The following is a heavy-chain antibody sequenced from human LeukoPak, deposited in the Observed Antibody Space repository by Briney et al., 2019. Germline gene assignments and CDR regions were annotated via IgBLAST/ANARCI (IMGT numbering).Heavy chain of an antibody. CDR1: GYSISSGYY. CDR2: IYHSGST. Sequence: SETLSLTCTVSGYSISSGYYWGWIRQPPGKGLEWIGSIYHSGSTYYNPSLKSRVTISVDTSKNQFSLKLSSVTAADTAVYYCARDFRGPLLGDGYNLGGDYYFDYWGQGTLVTVSS. CDR3: ARDFRGPLLGDGYNLGGDYYFDY. D-gene: IGHD5-24*01. V-gene: IGHV4-38-2*02. J-gene: IGHJ4*02.